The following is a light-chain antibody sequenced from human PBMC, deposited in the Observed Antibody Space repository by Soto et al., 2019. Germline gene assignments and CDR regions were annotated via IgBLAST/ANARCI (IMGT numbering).Light chain of an antibody. V-gene: IGLV2-14*01. J-gene: IGLJ2*01. CDR2: EVS. CDR3: SSYTSSSTPYVV. Sequence: QSALTQRASVSGSPGQSITISCTGTSSDVGGYNYVSWYQQHPGKAPKLMIYEVSNRPSGVSNRFSGSKSGNTASLTISGLQAEDEADYYCSSYTSSSTPYVVFGGGTQLTVL. CDR1: SSDVGGYNY.